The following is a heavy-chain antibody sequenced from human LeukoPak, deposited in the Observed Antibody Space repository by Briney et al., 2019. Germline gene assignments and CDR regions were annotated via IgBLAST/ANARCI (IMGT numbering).Heavy chain of an antibody. D-gene: IGHD3-10*01. V-gene: IGHV3-13*01. J-gene: IGHJ3*01. CDR2: IGVAGDK. Sequence: GGSLRLSCAASEFIFKNYDMQWVRQVPGKGLEWVSHIGVAGDKYYTDSVRGRFSISRENVQNSVFLQMNSLTAGDTAIYYCARSHYYGSGGDAFDLWGQGTAVIVSS. CDR1: EFIFKNYD. CDR3: ARSHYYGSGGDAFDL.